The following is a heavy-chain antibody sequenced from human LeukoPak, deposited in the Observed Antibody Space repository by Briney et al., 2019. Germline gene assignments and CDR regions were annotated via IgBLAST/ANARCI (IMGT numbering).Heavy chain of an antibody. J-gene: IGHJ5*02. Sequence: SETLSLTCTVSGGSISSGSYYWSWIRQPAGKGLEWIGRIYTSGSTNYNPSLKSRVTISVDTSKNQFSLKLSSVTAADTAVYYCARDRHSSSSSWFDPWGQGTLVTVSS. CDR3: ARDRHSSSSSWFDP. V-gene: IGHV4-61*02. CDR2: IYTSGST. CDR1: GGSISSGSYY. D-gene: IGHD6-6*01.